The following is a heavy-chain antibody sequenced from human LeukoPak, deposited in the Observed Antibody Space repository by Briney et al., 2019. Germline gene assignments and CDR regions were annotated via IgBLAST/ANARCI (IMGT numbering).Heavy chain of an antibody. V-gene: IGHV3-23*01. D-gene: IGHD6-6*01. CDR2: MSAYNDRT. CDR3: AKDPYSSSSEDPDY. J-gene: IGHJ4*02. CDR1: GFTFSNTA. Sequence: GGSLRLSCAASGFTFSNTAMSWVRQTPGKGLEWVATMSAYNDRTHYADSVRGRFTISRDNSKNTLYLQMSSLRAEDTAVYYCAKDPYSSSSEDPDYWGQGTLVTVSS.